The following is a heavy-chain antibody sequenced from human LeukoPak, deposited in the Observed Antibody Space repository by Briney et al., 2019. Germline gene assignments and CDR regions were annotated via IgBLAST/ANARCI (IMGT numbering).Heavy chain of an antibody. J-gene: IGHJ4*02. Sequence: GGSLRLSCAASGFIFSTYGMHWVRQAPGKGLEWVAFIRFDGNSKYYADSVKGRFTVSRDNSKKMLYLQMNSLRAEDSAMYFCAKEEAGYCSRGSCYSLNYWGQGTLVTVSS. CDR1: GFIFSTYG. D-gene: IGHD2-15*01. V-gene: IGHV3-30*02. CDR3: AKEEAGYCSRGSCYSLNY. CDR2: IRFDGNSK.